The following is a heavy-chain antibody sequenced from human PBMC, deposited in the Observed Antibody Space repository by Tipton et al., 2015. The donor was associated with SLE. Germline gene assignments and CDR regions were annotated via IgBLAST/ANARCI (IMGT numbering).Heavy chain of an antibody. CDR1: GYNFTNYA. CDR3: ARENFAAAAYNWFDP. J-gene: IGHJ5*02. Sequence: QSGPEVKKPGDSVKVYCKASGYNFTNYAMNWVRQAPGEGLEWMGWINTNTGNPTYAQGFTGRFVFSLDTSVSTAYLEISTLKAEDTAVYYCARENFAAAAYNWFDPWGQGTLVTVSS. D-gene: IGHD6-13*01. V-gene: IGHV7-4-1*02. CDR2: INTNTGNP.